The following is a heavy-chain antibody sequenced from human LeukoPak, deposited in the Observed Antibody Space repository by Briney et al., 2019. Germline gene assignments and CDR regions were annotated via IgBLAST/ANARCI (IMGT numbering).Heavy chain of an antibody. J-gene: IGHJ4*02. CDR3: ARQQWLLGLDY. CDR2: IHPGDSDT. Sequence: GESLKISCKGSGYSFTSYWIGWVRQTPGKGLEWMGIIHPGDSDTRYSPSFQGQVTISADKSVSTAYLQWSSLKASDTAMYYCARQQWLLGLDYWGQGTLVTVSS. V-gene: IGHV5-51*01. D-gene: IGHD3-22*01. CDR1: GYSFTSYW.